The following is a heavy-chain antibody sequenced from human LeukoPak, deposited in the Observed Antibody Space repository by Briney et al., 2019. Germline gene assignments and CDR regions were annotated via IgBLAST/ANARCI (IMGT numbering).Heavy chain of an antibody. J-gene: IGHJ5*02. V-gene: IGHV3-7*01. CDR3: AYCGGDCQDDNWFDP. CDR2: IKQDGSEK. CDR1: GFTFSSYW. Sequence: PGGSLRLSCAASGFTFSSYWMSWVRQAPGKGLEWVANIKQDGSEKYYVGSVKGRFTISRDNAKNSLYLQMNSLRAEDTAVYYCAYCGGDCQDDNWFDPWGQGTLVTVSS. D-gene: IGHD2-21*02.